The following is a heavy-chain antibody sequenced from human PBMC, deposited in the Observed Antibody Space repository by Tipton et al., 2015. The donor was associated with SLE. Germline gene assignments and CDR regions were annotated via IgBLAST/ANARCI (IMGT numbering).Heavy chain of an antibody. D-gene: IGHD2-2*01. CDR3: SRDLDAVLPALFDP. Sequence: SLRLSCTDSGFTFSSNWMNWVRQAPGKGLEWVSSISSCSSYIYYADSVKGRFTISRDNAKNSLYLQMSSLRAGDTAVYYCSRDLDAVLPALFDPWGQGTLVTVSS. V-gene: IGHV3-21*01. CDR2: ISSCSSYI. CDR1: GFTFSSNW. J-gene: IGHJ5*02.